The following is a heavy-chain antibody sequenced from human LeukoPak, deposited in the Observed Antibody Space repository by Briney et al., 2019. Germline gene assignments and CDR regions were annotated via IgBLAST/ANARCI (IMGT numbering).Heavy chain of an antibody. J-gene: IGHJ4*02. CDR3: ATVPYSSSWYGFDY. V-gene: IGHV1-24*01. D-gene: IGHD6-13*01. CDR2: FNREDDEA. Sequence: ASVKVSCNISGYTLTDFSMHWVRQAPGKGLEWMGGFNREDDEAIYAPHFQGRVTVTEDTSTDTAYMELSSLRSEDTAVYYCATVPYSSSWYGFDYWGQGTLVTASS. CDR1: GYTLTDFS.